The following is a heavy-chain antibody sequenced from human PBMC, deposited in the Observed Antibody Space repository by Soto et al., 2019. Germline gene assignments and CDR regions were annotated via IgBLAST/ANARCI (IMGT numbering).Heavy chain of an antibody. CDR1: GGSISSRSYY. Sequence: QLHLQGSGPRLVKPSETLSLTCTVSGGSISSRSYYWGWIRQPPGKGLEWIGSIYDSGSTYSNPSVQRRVTIAVDTSKNQFSLNLNSVTASDTAVYSCATSVSPSLTKFDFWDQGTLVTVSS. V-gene: IGHV4-39*01. D-gene: IGHD3-3*02. CDR2: IYDSGST. CDR3: ATSVSPSLTKFDF. J-gene: IGHJ4*02.